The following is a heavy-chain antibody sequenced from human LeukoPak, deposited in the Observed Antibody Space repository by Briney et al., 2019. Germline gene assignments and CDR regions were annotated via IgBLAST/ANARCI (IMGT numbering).Heavy chain of an antibody. CDR2: IRGSGENT. J-gene: IGHJ4*02. CDR1: GFTFSSYA. Sequence: PGGSLRLSCAASGFTFSSYAMNWVRQAPGKGLDWVSGIRGSGENTYYADSLKGRFTISRDNSKNTLYLQMNSLRAEDTAVYYCAKVRSGDIAAALNYWGQGTLVPVSS. D-gene: IGHD6-13*01. CDR3: AKVRSGDIAAALNY. V-gene: IGHV3-23*01.